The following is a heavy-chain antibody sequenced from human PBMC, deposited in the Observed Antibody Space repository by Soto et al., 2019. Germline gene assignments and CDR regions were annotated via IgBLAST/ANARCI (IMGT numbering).Heavy chain of an antibody. CDR1: GFTFNTYA. Sequence: GGSLRLSCAASGFTFNTYAMSWVRQAPGKGLEWVSAISDSGGRTYYADSVKGRFTISRDNSKNTLYLQMNSLRAEDTAVYFCAQELVHSGWTSFDCWGQGTLVTVSS. J-gene: IGHJ4*02. CDR2: ISDSGGRT. V-gene: IGHV3-23*01. D-gene: IGHD6-19*01. CDR3: AQELVHSGWTSFDC.